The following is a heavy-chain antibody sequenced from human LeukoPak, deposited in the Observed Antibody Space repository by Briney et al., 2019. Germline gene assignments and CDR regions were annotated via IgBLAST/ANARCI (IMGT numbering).Heavy chain of an antibody. CDR1: GFTFSYYA. J-gene: IGHJ4*02. CDR3: ARQGDTGSWYFDY. Sequence: GESLRLSCAASGFTFSYYAMHWVRQAPGKGLEWVAVISYDGSNKYYADSVKGRFTISRDNSKSTLYLQMDSLIAGDTAVYYCARQGDTGSWYFDYWGQGTLVTVSS. D-gene: IGHD2-21*02. CDR2: ISYDGSNK. V-gene: IGHV3-30-3*01.